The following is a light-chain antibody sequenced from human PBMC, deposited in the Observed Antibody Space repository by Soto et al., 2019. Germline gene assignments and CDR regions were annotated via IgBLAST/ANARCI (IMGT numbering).Light chain of an antibody. CDR2: EVG. Sequence: QSVLTQPASVSGSPGQSITIFCPGPTSDVGGYKYVSWYQQHPGKAPKLMIYEVGNRPSGVSQRFSGSKSGNTASLTIFGLQAEDEADYYCSSYTSSNTLVFGGGTKVTVL. CDR1: TSDVGGYKY. CDR3: SSYTSSNTLV. V-gene: IGLV2-14*01. J-gene: IGLJ3*02.